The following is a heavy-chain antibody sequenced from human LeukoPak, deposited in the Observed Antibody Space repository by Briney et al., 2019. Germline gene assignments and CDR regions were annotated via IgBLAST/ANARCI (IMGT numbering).Heavy chain of an antibody. D-gene: IGHD6-19*01. J-gene: IGHJ4*02. CDR1: GFTFSSYG. V-gene: IGHV3-30*18. CDR3: AKERDSSGWYYFDY. Sequence: GGSLRLSCAASGFTFSSYGMQWVRQAPGKGVEWVAVISYDGSNKYYADSVKGRFTISRDNSKNTLYLQMNSLRAEDTAVYYCAKERDSSGWYYFDYWGQGTLVTVSS. CDR2: ISYDGSNK.